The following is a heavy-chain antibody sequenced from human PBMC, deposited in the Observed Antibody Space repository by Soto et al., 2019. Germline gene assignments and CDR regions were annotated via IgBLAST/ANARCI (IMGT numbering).Heavy chain of an antibody. CDR3: ARDCALYYPDSCRSYSREAFDI. D-gene: IGHD3-22*01. CDR2: IYYSGST. Sequence: PSETLSLTCTVSGGSISSGGYCWSWIRQHPGKGLEWIGYIYYSGSTYYNPSLKSRVTISVDTSKNQFSLKLSSVTAADTAVYYCARDCALYYPDSCRSYSREAFDIWGPGTM. J-gene: IGHJ3*02. CDR1: GGSISSGGYC. V-gene: IGHV4-31*02.